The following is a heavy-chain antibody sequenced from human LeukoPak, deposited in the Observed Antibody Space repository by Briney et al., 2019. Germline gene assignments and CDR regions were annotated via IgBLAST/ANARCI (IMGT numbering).Heavy chain of an antibody. V-gene: IGHV4-61*05. CDR1: GGSISSSYYY. CDR2: IYYSGST. D-gene: IGHD6-19*01. Sequence: SETLSLTCTVSGGSISSSYYYWGWIRQPPGKGLEWIGYIYYSGSTNYNPSLKSRVTISVDTSKNQFSLKLSSVTAADTAVYYCARAVGGNWSRGYYFDYWGQGTLVTVSS. J-gene: IGHJ4*02. CDR3: ARAVGGNWSRGYYFDY.